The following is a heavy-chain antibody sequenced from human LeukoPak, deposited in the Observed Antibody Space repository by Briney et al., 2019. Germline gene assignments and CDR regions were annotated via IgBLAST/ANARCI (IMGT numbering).Heavy chain of an antibody. CDR2: ISGSGGST. CDR1: GFTFSSYA. CDR3: ARPNYYDSSGYYDPYYYYGMDV. Sequence: GGSLRLSCAASGFTFSSYAMSWVRQAPGKGLEWVSAISGSGGSTYYADSVKGRFTISRDNSKNTLYLQMNSLRAEDTAVYYCARPNYYDSSGYYDPYYYYGMDVWGQGTTVTVSS. J-gene: IGHJ6*02. V-gene: IGHV3-23*01. D-gene: IGHD3-22*01.